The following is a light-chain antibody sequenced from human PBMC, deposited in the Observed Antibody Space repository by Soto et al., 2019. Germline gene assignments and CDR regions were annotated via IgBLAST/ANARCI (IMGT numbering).Light chain of an antibody. J-gene: IGKJ1*01. CDR3: QQYNKWPLT. Sequence: MTQSPSTLSASVGDRVTITCRASQSVSSNLAWYQQKPGQAPRLLIYGASTRATGIPVRFSGSASGTEFTLTISSLQSEDFTVYYCQQYNKWPLTFGQGTKVDIK. CDR2: GAS. V-gene: IGKV3-15*01. CDR1: QSVSSN.